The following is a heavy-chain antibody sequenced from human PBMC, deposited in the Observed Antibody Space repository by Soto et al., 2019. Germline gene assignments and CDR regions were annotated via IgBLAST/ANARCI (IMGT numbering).Heavy chain of an antibody. V-gene: IGHV1-18*01. CDR1: GYTFTNYG. D-gene: IGHD6-6*01. J-gene: IGHJ6*03. Sequence: QVPLLQSGAEVKKPGASVKVSCKASGYTFTNYGITWVRQAPGQGLEWMGWISAYNGNTHYTQRLQGRVTMTTDTSTSTAYMELRGLRSSDTAVYSCPRGRQLVGCIFYYMAVWGKGTTGTVSS. CDR2: ISAYNGNT. CDR3: PRGRQLVGCIFYYMAV.